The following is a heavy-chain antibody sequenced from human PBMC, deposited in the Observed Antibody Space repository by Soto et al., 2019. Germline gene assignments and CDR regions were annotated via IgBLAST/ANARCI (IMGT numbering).Heavy chain of an antibody. CDR1: GGSISSSIYY. CDR2: IYYSGST. J-gene: IGHJ6*02. D-gene: IGHD6-19*01. V-gene: IGHV4-39*02. Sequence: SETLSLTCTVSGGSISSSIYYWGWIRQPPGKGLEWIGSIYYSGSTYYNPSLKSRVTISVDTSKNQFSLKLSSVTAADTAVYYCAREGVAGYYYYGMDVWGQGTTVTVSS. CDR3: AREGVAGYYYYGMDV.